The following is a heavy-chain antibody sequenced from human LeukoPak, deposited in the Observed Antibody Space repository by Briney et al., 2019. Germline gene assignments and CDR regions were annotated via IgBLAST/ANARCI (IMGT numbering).Heavy chain of an antibody. J-gene: IGHJ4*02. Sequence: SETLSLTCTVSGGSISSSSYYWGWIRQPPGKGLEWIGTIYYSGSTYYNPSLKSRVTISVDTSKNQFSLKLSSVTAADTAMYYCAAMITGTTGYWGQGTLVPVSS. D-gene: IGHD1-7*01. CDR3: AAMITGTTGY. CDR2: IYYSGST. V-gene: IGHV4-39*01. CDR1: GGSISSSSYY.